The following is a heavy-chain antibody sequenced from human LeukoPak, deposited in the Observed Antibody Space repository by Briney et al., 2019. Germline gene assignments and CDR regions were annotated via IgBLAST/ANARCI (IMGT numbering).Heavy chain of an antibody. J-gene: IGHJ4*02. D-gene: IGHD1-26*01. CDR2: IYTSGST. V-gene: IGHV4-61*02. CDR1: GGSISSGSYY. CDR3: ARAKWELLKYYFDY. Sequence: SETLSLTCTVSGGSISSGSYYWSWIRQPAGKGLEWIGRIYTSGSTNYNPSLKSRVTISVDASKNQFSLKLSSVTAADTAVYYCARAKWELLKYYFDYWGQGTLVTVSS.